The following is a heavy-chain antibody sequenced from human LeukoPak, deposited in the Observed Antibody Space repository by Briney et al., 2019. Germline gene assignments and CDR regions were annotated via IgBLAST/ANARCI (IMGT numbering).Heavy chain of an antibody. CDR2: ISYDGSNK. CDR1: GYTFSSYA. D-gene: IGHD2-15*01. V-gene: IGHV3-30-3*01. CDR3: ARDRRSVVVAATRYYYYGMDV. Sequence: SCKASGYTFSSYAMHWVRQAPGKGLEWVAVISYDGSNKYYADSVKGRFTISRDNSKNTLYLQMNSLRAEDTAVYYCARDRRSVVVAATRYYYYGMDVWGQGTTVTVSS. J-gene: IGHJ6*02.